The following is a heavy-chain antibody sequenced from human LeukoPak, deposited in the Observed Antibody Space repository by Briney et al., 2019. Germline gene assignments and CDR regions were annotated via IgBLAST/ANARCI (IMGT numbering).Heavy chain of an antibody. J-gene: IGHJ4*02. CDR3: ARGRGGWYFDY. Sequence: GGSLRLSCAASGFTFSSYSMNWVRQAPGKGLEWVSSISSSSSYIYCADSVKGRFTISRDNAKNSLYLQMNSLRAEDTAVYYCARGRGGWYFDYWGQGTLVTVSS. CDR1: GFTFSSYS. D-gene: IGHD6-19*01. CDR2: ISSSSSYI. V-gene: IGHV3-21*01.